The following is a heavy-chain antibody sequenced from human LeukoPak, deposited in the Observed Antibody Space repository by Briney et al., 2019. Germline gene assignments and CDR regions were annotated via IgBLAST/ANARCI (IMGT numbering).Heavy chain of an antibody. J-gene: IGHJ4*02. CDR1: GFTFSSYA. CDR2: ISGSGGST. D-gene: IGHD2-15*01. Sequence: GGSLRLSCAASGFTFSSYAMSWVRQAPGKGLEWVSAISGSGGSTYYADSVKGRFTISRDNSKNTLYLQINSLRAEDTAVYYRAKAVCSGGSCYWGFDFDYWGQGTLVTVSS. CDR3: AKAVCSGGSCYWGFDFDY. V-gene: IGHV3-23*01.